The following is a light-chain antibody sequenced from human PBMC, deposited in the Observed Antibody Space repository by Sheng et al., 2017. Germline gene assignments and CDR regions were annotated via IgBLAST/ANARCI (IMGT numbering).Light chain of an antibody. Sequence: EIVMTQSLATLSVSPGERATLSCRASQSVSSNLAWYQQKPGQAPRLLTKGASTRAAGIPARFSGSGSGTEFTLTISSLQSEDFAVYYCQQYNNWPLTFGGGTKVEIK. CDR3: QQYNNWPLT. CDR1: QSVSSN. CDR2: GAS. J-gene: IGKJ4*01. V-gene: IGKV3-15*01.